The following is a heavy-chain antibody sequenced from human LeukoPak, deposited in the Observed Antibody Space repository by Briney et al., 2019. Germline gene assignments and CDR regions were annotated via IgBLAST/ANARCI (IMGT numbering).Heavy chain of an antibody. Sequence: GGSLRLSCAASGFTFSSYAMHWVRQAPGKGPEWVAVISYDGSNKYYADSVKGRFTISRDNSKNTLYLQMNSLRAEDTAVYYCAREVSSRIDFDYWGQGTLVTVSS. CDR1: GFTFSSYA. J-gene: IGHJ4*02. CDR3: AREVSSRIDFDY. D-gene: IGHD6-13*01. V-gene: IGHV3-30*04. CDR2: ISYDGSNK.